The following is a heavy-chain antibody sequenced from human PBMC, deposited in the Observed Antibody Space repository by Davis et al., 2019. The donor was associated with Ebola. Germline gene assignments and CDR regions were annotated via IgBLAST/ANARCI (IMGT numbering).Heavy chain of an antibody. CDR3: AKDMIQLWSLDY. J-gene: IGHJ4*02. V-gene: IGHV3-7*01. CDR2: IKADGGER. CDR1: GITFSRHW. Sequence: PGGSLRLSCADSGITFSRHWMTWVRQAPGKGLEWVANIKADGGERYYVDSVKGRFAISRDNTKNSLYLQMNSLRAEDTAVYYCAKDMIQLWSLDYWGQGTLVTVSS. D-gene: IGHD5-18*01.